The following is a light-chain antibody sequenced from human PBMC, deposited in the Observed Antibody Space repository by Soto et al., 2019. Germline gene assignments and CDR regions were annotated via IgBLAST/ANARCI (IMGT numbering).Light chain of an antibody. V-gene: IGKV3-15*01. CDR2: GAS. Sequence: EIVLTQSPATLSVSPGERATLSCRASQSVSSNLAWYQQKPGRAPRLLIYGASTRATGIPARFSGSGSGTEFTLTITRLEPEDFAVYYCQQYSSSRTFGQGTKVDI. CDR3: QQYSSSRT. CDR1: QSVSSN. J-gene: IGKJ1*01.